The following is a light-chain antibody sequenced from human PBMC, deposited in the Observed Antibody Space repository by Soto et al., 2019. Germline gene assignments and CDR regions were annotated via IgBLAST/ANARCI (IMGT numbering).Light chain of an antibody. Sequence: DIVMTQSPDSLAVSLGERATINCKSSQSVLYSSNNKNYLGWYQQKVGQHPKLLIYWASTRESGVPDRFSGSGSGTDFTLTISNLQAEDVAVYYCQQYYSKPLTFGGGTKVEIK. CDR2: WAS. V-gene: IGKV4-1*01. CDR1: QSVLYSSNNKNY. J-gene: IGKJ4*01. CDR3: QQYYSKPLT.